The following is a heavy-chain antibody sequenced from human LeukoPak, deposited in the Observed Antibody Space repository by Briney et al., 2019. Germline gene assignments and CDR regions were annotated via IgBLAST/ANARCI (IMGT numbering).Heavy chain of an antibody. D-gene: IGHD2-2*01. CDR2: IYYSGTT. CDR3: ARHSGEPPYCSSTRCYVGEDDYFDF. J-gene: IGHJ4*02. Sequence: SETLSLTCTVSGGSISSTSYYWGWIRQPPGKGLEWIGSIYYSGTTYYNLSLKSRVTISVDTSKNHFSLKLSSVTAADTAVYYCARHSGEPPYCSSTRCYVGEDDYFDFWGQGTLVTVSS. V-gene: IGHV4-39*01. CDR1: GGSISSTSYY.